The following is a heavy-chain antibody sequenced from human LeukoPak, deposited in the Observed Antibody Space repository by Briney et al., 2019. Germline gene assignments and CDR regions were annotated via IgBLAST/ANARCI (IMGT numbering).Heavy chain of an antibody. Sequence: PGRSLRLSCAAPGFTFSNYGMHWVRQAPGKGLEWVAVIWYDGSNEYYTDSVKGRFTISRDNAHNTLYLQMNSLRAEDTAVYYCARGSQSTWGFFAYWGQGTRVTVSS. J-gene: IGHJ4*02. CDR1: GFTFSNYG. V-gene: IGHV3-33*01. CDR3: ARGSQSTWGFFAY. D-gene: IGHD1-1*01. CDR2: IWYDGSNE.